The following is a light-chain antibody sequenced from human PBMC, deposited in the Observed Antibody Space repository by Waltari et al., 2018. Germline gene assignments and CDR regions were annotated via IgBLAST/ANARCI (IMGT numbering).Light chain of an antibody. CDR3: TSYAGSTNGVL. V-gene: IGLV2-8*01. CDR1: SRYIGNYGY. Sequence: QSALTQPPSVSGSPGQSVTISCAGTSRYIGNYGYVSWYQQHPGRAPKLLLFEFSQRPSGVPDRFSGSMSGNTAYLTVSGLQPEDEADYYCTSYAGSTNGVLFGGGTTLTV. J-gene: IGLJ3*02. CDR2: EFS.